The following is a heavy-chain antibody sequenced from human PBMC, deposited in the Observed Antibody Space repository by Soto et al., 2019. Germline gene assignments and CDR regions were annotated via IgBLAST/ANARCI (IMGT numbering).Heavy chain of an antibody. CDR2: INHSGST. Sequence: GKGLEWIGEINHSGSTNYNPSLKSRVTISVDTSKNQFSLKLSSVTAADTAVYYCARGLSTRRYSSSSPFDYWGQGILVTVSS. V-gene: IGHV4-34*01. CDR3: ARGLSTRRYSSSSPFDY. D-gene: IGHD6-6*01. J-gene: IGHJ4*02.